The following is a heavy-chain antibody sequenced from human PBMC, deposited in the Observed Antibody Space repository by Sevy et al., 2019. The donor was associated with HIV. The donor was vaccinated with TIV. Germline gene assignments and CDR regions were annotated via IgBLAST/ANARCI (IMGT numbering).Heavy chain of an antibody. CDR3: ARVATMAGTVDS. CDR1: GGYISNYY. V-gene: IGHV4-59*01. D-gene: IGHD1-1*01. CDR2: MYSGGST. J-gene: IGHJ5*01. Sequence: SETLSLMCTVSGGYISNYYWSWIRQPPGKGLEWIGYMYSGGSTNYNPSLSSRITMSVDTSKNLFSLKLTSVTAADTAVYYCARVATMAGTVDSWGRNPGHRLL.